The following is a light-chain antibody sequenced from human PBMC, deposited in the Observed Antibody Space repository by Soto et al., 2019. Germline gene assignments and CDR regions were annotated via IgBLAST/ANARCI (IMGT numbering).Light chain of an antibody. CDR2: DAS. Sequence: EIVLTQSPSTLSLSPGERATLSCRASQSVSSYLAWYQQKPVQAPRLLIYDASNRATGIPARFSGSGSGTDFTLTISSLEPEDFAVYYCQQRSNWPQITFGQGTRLEIK. J-gene: IGKJ5*01. V-gene: IGKV3-11*01. CDR1: QSVSSY. CDR3: QQRSNWPQIT.